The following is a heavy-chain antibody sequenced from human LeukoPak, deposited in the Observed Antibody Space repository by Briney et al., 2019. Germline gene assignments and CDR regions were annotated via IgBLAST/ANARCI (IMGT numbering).Heavy chain of an antibody. Sequence: GTSLRLSCEASGFTFGNYAIHWVRQVPGEGLEWVAIITHNGGTLYYADSVKGRFTISRDNSQSTVFLQMNSLRPEDTAVYYCARDAQSGAFSDFDYWGQGTLVTVSS. CDR3: ARDAQSGAFSDFDY. D-gene: IGHD1-26*01. J-gene: IGHJ4*02. CDR1: GFTFGNYA. CDR2: ITHNGGTL. V-gene: IGHV3-30-3*01.